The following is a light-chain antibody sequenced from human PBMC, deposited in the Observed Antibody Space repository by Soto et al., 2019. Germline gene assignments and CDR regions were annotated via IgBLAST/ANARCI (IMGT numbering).Light chain of an antibody. CDR1: QGIRSD. J-gene: IGKJ2*01. Sequence: IQLTQSPSSLSASVGDRVTITCRASQGIRSDLAWYQQQPGKAPKLLIYAASILQGGVPSRFSGSGSGTDSTLTISSLQAEDFASYYCQQLNSFPYTFGQGTKLGIK. CDR3: QQLNSFPYT. CDR2: AAS. V-gene: IGKV1-9*01.